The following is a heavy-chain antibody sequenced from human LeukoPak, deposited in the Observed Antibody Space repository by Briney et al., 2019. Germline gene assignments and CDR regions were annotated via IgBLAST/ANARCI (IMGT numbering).Heavy chain of an antibody. CDR2: IGTSSTTI. J-gene: IGHJ6*03. CDR3: ARFAAGGSYYYYMDV. CDR1: GFTFSSYS. Sequence: GGSLRLSCAASGFTFSSYSMNWVRQAPGKGLEWVSNIGTSSTTIYYADSVKGRFTISRDNAKNSLYLQMNSLRADDTAVYYCARFAAGGSYYYYMDVWGKGTTVTVSS. V-gene: IGHV3-48*01. D-gene: IGHD6-25*01.